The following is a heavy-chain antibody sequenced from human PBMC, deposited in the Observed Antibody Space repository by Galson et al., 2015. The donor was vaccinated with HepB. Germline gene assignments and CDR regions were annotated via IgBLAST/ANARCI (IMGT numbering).Heavy chain of an antibody. Sequence: SLRLSCAASGFTFSSYWMSWVRQAPGKGLEWVANIKQDGSEKYYVDSVKGRFTISRDNAKNSLYLQMNSLRAEDTAGYYCARSTFYGDYSDYWGQGTLVTVSS. V-gene: IGHV3-7*03. CDR2: IKQDGSEK. CDR1: GFTFSSYW. CDR3: ARSTFYGDYSDY. D-gene: IGHD2/OR15-2a*01. J-gene: IGHJ4*02.